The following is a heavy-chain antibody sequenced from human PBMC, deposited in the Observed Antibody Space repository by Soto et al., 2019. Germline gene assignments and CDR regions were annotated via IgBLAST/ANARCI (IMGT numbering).Heavy chain of an antibody. CDR3: AKSLTAMVEPGFDY. V-gene: IGHV3-23*01. Sequence: SGGSLRLSCAASGFTFSSYAMSWVRQAPGKGLEWVSAISGSGGSTYYADSVKGRFTISRDNSKNTLYLQMNSLRAEDTAVYYCAKSLTAMVEPGFDYWGQGTLVTVSS. J-gene: IGHJ4*02. CDR2: ISGSGGST. D-gene: IGHD5-18*01. CDR1: GFTFSSYA.